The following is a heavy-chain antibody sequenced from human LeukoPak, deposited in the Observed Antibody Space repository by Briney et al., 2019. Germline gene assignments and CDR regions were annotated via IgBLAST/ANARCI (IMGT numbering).Heavy chain of an antibody. CDR2: INNVGSHI. CDR1: GFTFSSSA. Sequence: PGGSLRLSCAASGFTFSSSAMNWVRQAPGKGLEWVSSINNVGSHIYYAGSVRGRFTISRDNAKNLLYLQMDSLRAEDTAVYYCARDPTQYLRYGYFDYWGQGTLVTASS. V-gene: IGHV3-21*01. CDR3: ARDPTQYLRYGYFDY. J-gene: IGHJ4*02. D-gene: IGHD4-11*01.